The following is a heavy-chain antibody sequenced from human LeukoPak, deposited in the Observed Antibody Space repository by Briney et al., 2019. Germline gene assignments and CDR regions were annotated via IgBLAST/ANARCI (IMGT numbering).Heavy chain of an antibody. J-gene: IGHJ2*01. D-gene: IGHD4-11*01. Sequence: SETLSLTCTVSGGSITTNYWTWIRQPAGKGLEWIGRIYTSGATNYNPSLKSRVTMSVDTSKNQFSLKLSSVTAADTAVYYCAGTTRYFDLWGRGSLVTVPS. CDR2: IYTSGAT. CDR1: GGSITTNY. CDR3: AGTTRYFDL. V-gene: IGHV4-4*07.